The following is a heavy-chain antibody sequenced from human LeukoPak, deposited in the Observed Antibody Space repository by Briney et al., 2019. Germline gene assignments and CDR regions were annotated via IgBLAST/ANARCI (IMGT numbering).Heavy chain of an antibody. Sequence: GGSLRLSCAVSGFTFSSFWMSWVRQAPGKGLEWVAAIKEDGSEKNYVDSVKGRFTISRDNAKNSLFLQMNSLRPEDTAVYYCVRDRSRLIYWGQGTQVTVFS. CDR1: GFTFSSFW. CDR3: VRDRSRLIY. V-gene: IGHV3-7*01. CDR2: IKEDGSEK. D-gene: IGHD2-21*01. J-gene: IGHJ4*02.